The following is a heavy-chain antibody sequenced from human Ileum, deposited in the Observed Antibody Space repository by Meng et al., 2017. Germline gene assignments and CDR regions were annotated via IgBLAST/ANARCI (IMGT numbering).Heavy chain of an antibody. J-gene: IGHJ4*02. CDR1: GGYISSSNW. CDR2: IYHSGRT. V-gene: IGHV4-4*02. Sequence: VQWTESVAGVANTSGILSLPCAVAGGYISSSNWRSWARAPRGKVLEGIGEIYHSGRTHYKPSLKSRVTISVDKSKNEFSLKLSSVTAADTAVYYCASLGPRTAAGRVYYFDYWGQGTLVTVSS. D-gene: IGHD6-13*01. CDR3: ASLGPRTAAGRVYYFDY.